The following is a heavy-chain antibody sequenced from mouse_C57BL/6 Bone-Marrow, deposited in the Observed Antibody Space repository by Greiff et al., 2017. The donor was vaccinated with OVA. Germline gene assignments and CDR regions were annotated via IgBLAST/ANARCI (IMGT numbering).Heavy chain of an antibody. Sequence: VQLKESGAELAKPGASVKLSCTASGFNIKDYYMHWVKQRTEQGLEWIGRIDPEDGETKYAPKFQGKATITADTSSNTAYLQLSSLTSEDTAVYYCARRGTTVDYAMDYWGQGTSVTVSS. CDR3: ARRGTTVDYAMDY. V-gene: IGHV14-2*01. D-gene: IGHD1-1*01. J-gene: IGHJ4*01. CDR1: GFNIKDYY. CDR2: IDPEDGET.